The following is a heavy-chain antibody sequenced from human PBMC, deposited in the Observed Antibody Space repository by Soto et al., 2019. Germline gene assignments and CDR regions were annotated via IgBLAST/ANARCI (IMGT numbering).Heavy chain of an antibody. V-gene: IGHV1-58*02. J-gene: IGHJ4*02. CDR2: IVVGSGNT. CDR3: AAIVGLFDSSGYYANVGRDY. D-gene: IGHD3-22*01. Sequence: SVKVSCKASGFTFTSSAMQWVRQARGQRLEWIGWIVVGSGNTNYAQKFQERVTITRDMSTSTAYMELSSLRSEDTAVYYCAAIVGLFDSSGYYANVGRDYWGQGTLVTVSS. CDR1: GFTFTSSA.